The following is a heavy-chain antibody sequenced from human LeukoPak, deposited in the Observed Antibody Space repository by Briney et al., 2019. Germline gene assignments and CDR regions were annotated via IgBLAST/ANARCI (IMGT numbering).Heavy chain of an antibody. Sequence: ASVKVSCKASGYTFTGYYMHWVRQAPGQELEWMGWINPNSGGTNYAQKFQGRVTMTRGTSISTAYMELSRLRSDDTAVYYCARNLWFGESSDAFDMWGQGTMVTVSS. V-gene: IGHV1-2*02. D-gene: IGHD3-10*01. J-gene: IGHJ3*02. CDR2: INPNSGGT. CDR1: GYTFTGYY. CDR3: ARNLWFGESSDAFDM.